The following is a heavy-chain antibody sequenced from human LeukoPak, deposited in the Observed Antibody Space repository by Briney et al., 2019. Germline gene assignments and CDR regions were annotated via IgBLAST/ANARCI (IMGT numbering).Heavy chain of an antibody. D-gene: IGHD1-26*01. V-gene: IGHV1-2*02. J-gene: IGHJ4*02. CDR2: INPNSGGT. CDR3: ARGIIGGSRVY. Sequence: ASVTVSCKASGYAFTSYYMHCVRQAPGQGLEWMGWINPNSGGTNYAQKFQGRVTMTRDTSISTAYMELSRLRSDDTAVYYCARGIIGGSRVYWGQGTLVTVSS. CDR1: GYAFTSYY.